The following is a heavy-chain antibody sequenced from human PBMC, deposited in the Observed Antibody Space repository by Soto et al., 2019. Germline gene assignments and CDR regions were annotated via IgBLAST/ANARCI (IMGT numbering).Heavy chain of an antibody. V-gene: IGHV1-8*01. CDR1: GYTFTSYD. CDR3: ARTEMATIFGYYYGMDV. J-gene: IGHJ6*02. CDR2: MNPNSGNT. Sequence: QVQLVHSGAEVKKPGASVKVSCKASGYTFTSYDINWVRQATGQGLEWMGWMNPNSGNTGYAQKFQGRVTMTRNTSISTAYMELSSLRSEDTAVYYCARTEMATIFGYYYGMDVWGQGTTVTVSS. D-gene: IGHD3-3*01.